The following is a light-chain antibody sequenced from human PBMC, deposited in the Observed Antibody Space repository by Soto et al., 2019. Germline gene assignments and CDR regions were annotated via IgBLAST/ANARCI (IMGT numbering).Light chain of an antibody. V-gene: IGKV3-11*01. CDR1: QSVSAY. CDR2: DAS. CDR3: QQRSSWPLT. Sequence: DIVLTQSPATLSLSPGERATLSCRASQSVSAYLAWYQQKPGQAPRLLIYDASNRATGIPARFSGSGSGTDFTLTISSLEPEAFAVYYCQQRSSWPLTFGGGTKVEI. J-gene: IGKJ4*01.